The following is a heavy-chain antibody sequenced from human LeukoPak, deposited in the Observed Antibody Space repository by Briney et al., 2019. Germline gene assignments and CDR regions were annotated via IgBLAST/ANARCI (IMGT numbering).Heavy chain of an antibody. J-gene: IGHJ4*02. Sequence: SEILSLTCTVSGGSISSSSYYWGWIRQPPGKGLEWIGSIYYSGSTYYNPSLKSRVTISVDTSKNQFSLKLSSVTAADTAVYYCARHKIVGDHTRFDYWGQGTLVTVSS. D-gene: IGHD4-17*01. CDR2: IYYSGST. CDR1: GGSISSSSYY. CDR3: ARHKIVGDHTRFDY. V-gene: IGHV4-39*01.